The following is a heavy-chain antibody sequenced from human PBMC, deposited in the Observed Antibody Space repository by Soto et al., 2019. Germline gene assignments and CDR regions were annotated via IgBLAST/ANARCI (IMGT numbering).Heavy chain of an antibody. CDR1: GGSISSDDYY. CDR3: AREARFGEPTIRYYYGMDV. D-gene: IGHD3-10*01. V-gene: IGHV4-30-4*02. J-gene: IGHJ6*02. Sequence: SETLSLTCTVSGGSISSDDYYWSWIRQPPGKGLEWIGYIYYNGRTDYNPSLKSRVTISVDTSKNQFSLKLSSVTAADTAVYYCAREARFGEPTIRYYYGMDVWGQGTTVTVSS. CDR2: IYYNGRT.